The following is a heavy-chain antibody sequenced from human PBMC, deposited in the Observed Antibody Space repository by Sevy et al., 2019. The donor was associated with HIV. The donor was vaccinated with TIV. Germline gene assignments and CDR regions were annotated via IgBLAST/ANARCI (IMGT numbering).Heavy chain of an antibody. Sequence: SETLSLTCIVSGGSISSYYWSWIRQPPGKGLEWIGYIYYSGSTKYNPSLKSRGTISVDTSKNQFSLKLSSVTAADTAVYYCARGAMPVSYVPGTKVTSYYYYYYMDVWGKGTTVTVSS. V-gene: IGHV4-59*01. D-gene: IGHD1-1*01. CDR3: ARGAMPVSYVPGTKVTSYYYYYYMDV. CDR2: IYYSGST. J-gene: IGHJ6*03. CDR1: GGSISSYY.